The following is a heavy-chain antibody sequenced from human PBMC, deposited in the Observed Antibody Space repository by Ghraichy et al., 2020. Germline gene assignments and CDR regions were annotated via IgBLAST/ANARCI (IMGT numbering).Heavy chain of an antibody. J-gene: IGHJ6*02. D-gene: IGHD2-21*02. Sequence: GGSLRLSCAASGFTVSSNYMSWVRQAPGKGLEWVSVIYSGGSTYYADSVKGRFTISRDNSKNTLYLQMNSLRAEDTAVYYCARDGKPRFGGDLPYGMDVWGQGTTVTVSS. CDR1: GFTVSSNY. CDR3: ARDGKPRFGGDLPYGMDV. CDR2: IYSGGST. V-gene: IGHV3-53*01.